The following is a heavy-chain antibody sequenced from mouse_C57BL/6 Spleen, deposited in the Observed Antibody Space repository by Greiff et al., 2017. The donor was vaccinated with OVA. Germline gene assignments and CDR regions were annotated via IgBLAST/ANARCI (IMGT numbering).Heavy chain of an antibody. Sequence: QVQLQQPGAELVKPGASVKLSCKASGYTFTSYWMHWVKPRHGRGLEWIGRIDPNSGGTKYNEKLKSKATLTVAQHSSTAYMQISSLTAEDSVVYYCAIGDYCSSYVLYYAMDYWGQGTSVTVSS. D-gene: IGHD1-1*01. CDR3: AIGDYCSSYVLYYAMDY. CDR2: IDPNSGGT. CDR1: GYTFTSYW. V-gene: IGHV1-72*01. J-gene: IGHJ4*01.